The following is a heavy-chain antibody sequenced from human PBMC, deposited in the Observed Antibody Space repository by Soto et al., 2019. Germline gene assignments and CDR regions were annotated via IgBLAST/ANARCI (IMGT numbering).Heavy chain of an antibody. CDR2: INAANGDT. CDR1: VYTFTSNS. V-gene: IGHV1-18*04. CDR3: ARGRKMIVLNWFDP. Sequence: ASVKVSCKASVYTFTSNSIGWVRQAPGQGLEWMGWINAANGDTKYSPKFQGRVTITRDTSASTAYMELSSLRSEDTAVYYCARGRKMIVLNWFDPWGQGTLVTVSS. D-gene: IGHD3-22*01. J-gene: IGHJ5*02.